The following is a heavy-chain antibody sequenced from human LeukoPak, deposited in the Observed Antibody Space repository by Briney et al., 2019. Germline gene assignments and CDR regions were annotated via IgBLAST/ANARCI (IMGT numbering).Heavy chain of an antibody. CDR2: IYYSGST. CDR1: GGSISSTAYY. Sequence: PSETLSLTCTVSGGSISSTAYYWSWIRQPPGKGLEWIGYIYYSGSTNYNPSLKSRVTISVDTSKNQFSLKLSSVTAADTAVYYCARIRSTPTELRDFDYWGQGTLVTVSS. J-gene: IGHJ4*02. CDR3: ARIRSTPTELRDFDY. D-gene: IGHD1-26*01. V-gene: IGHV4-61*08.